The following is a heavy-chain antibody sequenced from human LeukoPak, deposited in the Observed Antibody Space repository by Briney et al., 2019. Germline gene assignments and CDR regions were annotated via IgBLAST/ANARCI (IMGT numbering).Heavy chain of an antibody. CDR1: GDSISSYY. J-gene: IGHJ5*02. D-gene: IGHD5-18*01. Sequence: SETLSVTCTVSGDSISSYYWSWIRQPPGKGLEWIGYIYYSGSTNYNPSLKSRVTISVDTSKNQFSLKLSSVTAADTAVYYCARRGYSYPNWFDPWGQGTLVTVSS. CDR2: IYYSGST. CDR3: ARRGYSYPNWFDP. V-gene: IGHV4-59*01.